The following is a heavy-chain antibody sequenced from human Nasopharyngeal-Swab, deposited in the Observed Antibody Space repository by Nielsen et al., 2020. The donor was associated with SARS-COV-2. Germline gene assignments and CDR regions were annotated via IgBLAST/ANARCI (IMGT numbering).Heavy chain of an antibody. V-gene: IGHV1-69*13. CDR1: AGTFISCS. CDR3: ARATSMIKGGHDAFDI. J-gene: IGHJ3*02. D-gene: IGHD3-22*01. CDR2: IIPIFGTA. Sequence: SVKVSSYASAGTFISCSISWLRQAPGQGLEGMGGIIPIFGTANYAQTFQGRVTITADESTSTPYMVLSSLSSEDTAVYYCARATSMIKGGHDAFDIWGQGTMVTVSS.